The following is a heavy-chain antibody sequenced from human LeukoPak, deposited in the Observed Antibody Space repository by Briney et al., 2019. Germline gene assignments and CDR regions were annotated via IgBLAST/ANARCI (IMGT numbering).Heavy chain of an antibody. CDR1: GGSISNGGYS. CDR3: ARDITDTSGYYYFDY. J-gene: IGHJ4*02. Sequence: SETLSLTCAVSGGSISNGGYSWSWIRQPPGKGLEWIGYIHYNGRTNYNPSLKSRVTMSLDTSKNQFSLKLNSVTAADTAVYFCARDITDTSGYYYFDYWGQGTLVTVSS. CDR2: IHYNGRT. D-gene: IGHD3-22*01. V-gene: IGHV4-61*08.